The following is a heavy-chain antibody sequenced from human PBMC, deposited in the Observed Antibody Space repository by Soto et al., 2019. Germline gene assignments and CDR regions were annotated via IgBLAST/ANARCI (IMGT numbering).Heavy chain of an antibody. CDR3: ARSITGTTGWFDP. CDR2: INPNSGGT. Sequence: QVQLVQSGAEVKKPGASVKVSCKASGYTFTGYYMHWVRQAPGQGLEWMGWINPNSGGTNYAQKFQGRVTMTRDTSISTAHMELSRLRYDDTAVYYCARSITGTTGWFDPWGQGTLVTVSS. J-gene: IGHJ5*02. CDR1: GYTFTGYY. D-gene: IGHD1-7*01. V-gene: IGHV1-2*02.